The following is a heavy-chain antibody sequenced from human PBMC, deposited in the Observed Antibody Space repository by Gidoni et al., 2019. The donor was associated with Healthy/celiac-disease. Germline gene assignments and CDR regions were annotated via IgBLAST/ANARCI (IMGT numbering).Heavy chain of an antibody. CDR1: GGSFSGYY. V-gene: IGHV4-34*01. J-gene: IGHJ4*02. D-gene: IGHD5-18*01. Sequence: QVQLQQWGAGLLKPSETLSLTCAVYGGSFSGYYWSWIRQPPGKGLEWIGEINHSGSTNYNPSLKSRVTISVDTSKNQFSLKLSSVTAADTAVYYCAREGIQLWPRVGYPFDYWGQGTLVTVSS. CDR2: INHSGST. CDR3: AREGIQLWPRVGYPFDY.